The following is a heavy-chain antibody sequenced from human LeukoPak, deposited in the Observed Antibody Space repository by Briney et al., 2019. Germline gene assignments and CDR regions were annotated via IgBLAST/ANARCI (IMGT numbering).Heavy chain of an antibody. V-gene: IGHV1-2*02. CDR1: GYTFTGYY. CDR2: INPNSGGT. CDR3: ARSRSLGDAFDI. Sequence: VASVKISCKASGYTFTGYYMHWVRQAPGQGLEWMGWINPNSGGTNYAQKFQGRVTMTRDTSISTAYMELSRLRSDDTAVYYCARSRSLGDAFDIWGQGTMVTVSS. J-gene: IGHJ3*02.